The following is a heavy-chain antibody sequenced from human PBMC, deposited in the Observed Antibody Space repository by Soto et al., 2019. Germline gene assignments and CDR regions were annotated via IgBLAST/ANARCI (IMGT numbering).Heavy chain of an antibody. CDR2: IYYSGST. CDR3: ARGGSQGYNWNYVPWFDP. CDR1: GGSISSGDYY. Sequence: SETLSLTCTVSGGSISSGDYYWSWIRQPPGRGLEWIGYIYYSGSTYYNPSLKSRVTISVDTSKNQFSLKLSSVTAADTAVYYCARGGSQGYNWNYVPWFDPWGQGTLVTVS. V-gene: IGHV4-30-4*01. J-gene: IGHJ5*02. D-gene: IGHD1-7*01.